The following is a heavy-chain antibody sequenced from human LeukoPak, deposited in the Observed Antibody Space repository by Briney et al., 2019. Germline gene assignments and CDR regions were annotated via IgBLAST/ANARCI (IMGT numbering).Heavy chain of an antibody. Sequence: GGSLRLSCAASGFTFSSYWMSWVRQAPGKGLEWVANIKQDGSEKYYADSVKGRFTISRDNAKNSLYLQMNSLRAEDTAVYYCARDLYYFDSSGYSGMGGYWGQGTLVTVSS. CDR3: ARDLYYFDSSGYSGMGGY. D-gene: IGHD3-22*01. CDR1: GFTFSSYW. J-gene: IGHJ4*02. CDR2: IKQDGSEK. V-gene: IGHV3-7*03.